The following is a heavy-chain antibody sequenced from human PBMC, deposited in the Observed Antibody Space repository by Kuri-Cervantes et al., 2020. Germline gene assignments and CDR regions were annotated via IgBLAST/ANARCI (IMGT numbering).Heavy chain of an antibody. D-gene: IGHD6-13*01. CDR1: GGSISSSSHC. V-gene: IGHV4-39*01. CDR2: ISYGGTT. CDR3: ACLSGIAAAGTPGVGYFDY. Sequence: SETLSLTYTVSGGSISSSSHCWGWLRQPPGKGLEWIGSISYGGTTYYNPALKSRVTLSVDTTKNHFSLDLKSMTAADTAVYYCACLSGIAAAGTPGVGYFDYWGQGTLVTVSS. J-gene: IGHJ4*02.